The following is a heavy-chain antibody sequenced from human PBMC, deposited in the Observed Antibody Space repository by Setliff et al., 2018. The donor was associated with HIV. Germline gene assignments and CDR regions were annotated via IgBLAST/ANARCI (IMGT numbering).Heavy chain of an antibody. D-gene: IGHD4-4*01. CDR3: ARVRRDGNSFDD. CDR2: IYYSGST. Sequence: SETLSLTCTVSGVSINTGSFYWSWIRQPPGKGLEWIGYIYYSGSTYYNPSLRSRVTISLDTSKNQFSLKLSSVTAADTAVYFCARVRRDGNSFDDWGQGTLVTVSS. V-gene: IGHV4-30-4*08. J-gene: IGHJ4*02. CDR1: GVSINTGSFY.